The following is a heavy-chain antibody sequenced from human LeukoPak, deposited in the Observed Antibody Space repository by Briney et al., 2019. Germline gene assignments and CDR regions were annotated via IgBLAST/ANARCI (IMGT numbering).Heavy chain of an antibody. CDR3: AAWTERGYNF. CDR2: INPDGSQK. Sequence: PGESLRLSRAASGFTFSSSWMNWVRQAPGKGLEWVANINPDGSQKRFVDSVMGRFTMSRDNAKNSLYLQMNSLRVEDTAVFYCAAWTERGYNFWGQGTLVTVSS. J-gene: IGHJ4*02. V-gene: IGHV3-7*01. D-gene: IGHD5-24*01. CDR1: GFTFSSSW.